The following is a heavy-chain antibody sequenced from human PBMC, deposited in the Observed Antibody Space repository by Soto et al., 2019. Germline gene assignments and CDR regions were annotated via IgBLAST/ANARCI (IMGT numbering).Heavy chain of an antibody. CDR2: INHSGSS. V-gene: IGHV4-34*01. J-gene: IGHJ2*01. CDR1: GGSFSGFY. CDR3: ARMAGPWYFDL. Sequence: SETLSLTCAVHGGSFSGFYWTWILQPPGKGLEWIGEINHSGSSNYNPPLKSRVTMSLDTSRNQFSLSLNSATAADTAVYYCARMAGPWYFDLWGRGTLVTVSS.